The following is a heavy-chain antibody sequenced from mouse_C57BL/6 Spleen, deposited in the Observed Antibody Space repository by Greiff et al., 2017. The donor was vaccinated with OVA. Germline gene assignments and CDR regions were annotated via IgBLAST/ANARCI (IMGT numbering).Heavy chain of an antibody. V-gene: IGHV3-1*01. CDR1: GYSITSGYD. J-gene: IGHJ3*01. CDR3: ARDYGSSYGFAY. Sequence: VQLKESGPGMVKPSQSLSLTCTVTGYSITSGYDWHWIRHFPGNKLEWMGYISYSGSTNYNPSLKIRISITHDTSKNHFFLKLNAVTTEDTATYDCARDYGSSYGFAYWGQGTLVTVSA. CDR2: ISYSGST. D-gene: IGHD1-1*01.